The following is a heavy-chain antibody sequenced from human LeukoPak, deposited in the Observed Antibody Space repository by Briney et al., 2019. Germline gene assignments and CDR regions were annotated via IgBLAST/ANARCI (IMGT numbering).Heavy chain of an antibody. V-gene: IGHV3-23*01. J-gene: IGHJ6*02. CDR3: AKHRGYSSASIYYYGMDV. CDR1: GFTFSSYA. D-gene: IGHD5-12*01. CDR2: ISGSGDST. Sequence: GGSLRLSCAASGFTFSSYAMSWVRQAPGKGLEWVSAISGSGDSTYYADSVKGRSTISRDNSRNTLYLQMNSLRAEDTALYYCAKHRGYSSASIYYYGMDVWGRGTTVTVSS.